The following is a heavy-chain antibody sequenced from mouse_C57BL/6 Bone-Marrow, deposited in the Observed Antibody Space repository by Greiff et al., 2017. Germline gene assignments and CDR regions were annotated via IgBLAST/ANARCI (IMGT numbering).Heavy chain of an antibody. Sequence: VQLQQSGAELVRPGASVTLSCKASGYTFTDYEMHWVKQTPVHGLEWIGAIDPETGGTAYNQKFKGKATLTAAKSSSTAYMELRSLTSEDSAVSYCTRRDHGSFEGFAYWGQGTLVTVSA. J-gene: IGHJ3*01. D-gene: IGHD1-1*02. V-gene: IGHV1-15*01. CDR2: IDPETGGT. CDR3: TRRDHGSFEGFAY. CDR1: GYTFTDYE.